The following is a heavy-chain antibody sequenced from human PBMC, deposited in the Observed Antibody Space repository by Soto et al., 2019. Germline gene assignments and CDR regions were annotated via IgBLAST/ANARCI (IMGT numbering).Heavy chain of an antibody. D-gene: IGHD2-8*02. CDR1: GFTFSTYA. CDR3: ARRRAGGGYYFDH. Sequence: QVPLVESGGGVVQPGGSLRLSCVASGFTFSTYAIHWVRQAPGKGLEWVALVSVDGSLEYYADSVKGRSTVSRDNSKSTLYFQMNSLRPEDTAFYYCARRRAGGGYYFDHWGQGTLVTVSS. CDR2: VSVDGSLE. J-gene: IGHJ4*02. V-gene: IGHV3-30-3*01.